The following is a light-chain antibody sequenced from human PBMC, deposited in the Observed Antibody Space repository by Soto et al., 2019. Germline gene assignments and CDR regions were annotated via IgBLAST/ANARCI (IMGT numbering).Light chain of an antibody. CDR2: RNN. Sequence: QSALTQPPSASGTPGHGVTIFCSGSSSNIGSNYVYWYQHLPGAAPKLLIYRNNERPSGVPDRFSGSKSGTSASLAISGLRSDDEADYSCATWDDSLSGHYVFGTGTKVTVL. J-gene: IGLJ1*01. CDR1: SSNIGSNY. V-gene: IGLV1-47*01. CDR3: ATWDDSLSGHYV.